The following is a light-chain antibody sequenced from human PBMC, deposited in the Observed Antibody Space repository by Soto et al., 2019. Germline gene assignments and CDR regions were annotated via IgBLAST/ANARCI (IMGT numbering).Light chain of an antibody. V-gene: IGKV1-16*02. J-gene: IGKJ4*01. CDR2: DAS. CDR1: KGISKY. Sequence: DIQMTQSPSSLSASIGDRVTITCRASKGISKYLAWFQQKPGKPPKPLIYDASRLQPGVPSKFTGGGSGTDFTLTISSLQPEDFATYYCQQYRSYPLTFGGGTKVEIK. CDR3: QQYRSYPLT.